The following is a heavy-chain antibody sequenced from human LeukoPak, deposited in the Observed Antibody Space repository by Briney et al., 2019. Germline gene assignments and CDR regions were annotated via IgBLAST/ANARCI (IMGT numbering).Heavy chain of an antibody. V-gene: IGHV1-69*01. CDR1: GGTFSSYA. Sequence: GSSVKVSCKASGGTFSSYAISWVRQAPGQGLEWIGGIIPIFGTANYAQKFQGRVTITADESTSTAYMELSSLRSEDTAVYYCASTAPVSGTASFDYWGQGTLVTVSS. CDR3: ASTAPVSGTASFDY. J-gene: IGHJ4*02. CDR2: IIPIFGTA. D-gene: IGHD1-14*01.